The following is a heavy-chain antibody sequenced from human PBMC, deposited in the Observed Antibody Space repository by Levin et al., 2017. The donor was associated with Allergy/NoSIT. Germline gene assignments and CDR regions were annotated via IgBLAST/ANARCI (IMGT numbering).Heavy chain of an antibody. CDR1: GFTFSSYA. V-gene: IGHV3-23*01. CDR2: ISGSEDST. D-gene: IGHD5-18*01. Sequence: GGSLRLSCAASGFTFSSYAMNWVRQAPGKGLEWVSGISGSEDSTYYADSVKGRFTISRDNSKNTLYLQMNSLTAEDTALYYWARRGYNLRSGRYDGMDVRGQGSTVTVAS. J-gene: IGHJ6*01. CDR3: ARRGYNLRSGRYDGMDV.